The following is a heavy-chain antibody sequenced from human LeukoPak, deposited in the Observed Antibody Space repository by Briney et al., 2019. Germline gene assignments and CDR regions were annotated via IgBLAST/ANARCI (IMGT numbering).Heavy chain of an antibody. D-gene: IGHD6-13*01. CDR3: TRVRVGSSFHFDY. CDR2: IRSKAYGGTT. J-gene: IGHJ4*02. CDR1: GFTFGDYA. V-gene: IGHV3-49*03. Sequence: GGSLRLSCTASGFTFGDYAMSWFRQAPGKGLEWVGFIRSKAYGGTTEYAASVKGRFTISRDDSKSIAYLQMNSLKTEDTAVYYCTRVRVGSSFHFDYWGQGTLVTVSS.